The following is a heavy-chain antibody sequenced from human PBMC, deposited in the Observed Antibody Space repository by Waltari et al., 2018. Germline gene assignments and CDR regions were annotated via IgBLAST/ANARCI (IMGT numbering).Heavy chain of an antibody. CDR3: AKPRSGSGAFDI. CDR2: IWYDGSNK. D-gene: IGHD3-10*01. CDR1: GFTFSSYG. J-gene: IGHJ3*02. V-gene: IGHV3-30*18. Sequence: QVQLVESGGGVVQPGRSLRLSFAASGFTFSSYGMPWVRQAPGKGLEWVAVIWYDGSNKYYAESVKGRFTISRDNSKNTLYLQMNSLRAEDTAMYYCAKPRSGSGAFDIWGQGTMVTVSS.